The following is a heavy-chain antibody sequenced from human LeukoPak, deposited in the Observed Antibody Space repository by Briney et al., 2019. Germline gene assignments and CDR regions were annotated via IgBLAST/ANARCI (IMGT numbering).Heavy chain of an antibody. Sequence: PGGSLRLSCAASGFTFSSYGMHWVRQAPGKGLEWVAVIWYDGSNKYYADSVKGRFTISRDNSKNTLYLQMNSLRVEDTAVYFCARDPGAFPYFFDYWGQGTLVTVSS. CDR3: ARDPGAFPYFFDY. CDR1: GFTFSSYG. CDR2: IWYDGSNK. V-gene: IGHV3-33*01. J-gene: IGHJ4*02. D-gene: IGHD4/OR15-4a*01.